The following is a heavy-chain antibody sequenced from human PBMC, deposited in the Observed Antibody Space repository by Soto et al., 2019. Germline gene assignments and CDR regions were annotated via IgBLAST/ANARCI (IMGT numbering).Heavy chain of an antibody. CDR2: IIPIFGKA. CDR1: GATLRTYT. CDR3: ARGVGYSYGYDYFYSGLDV. D-gene: IGHD5-18*01. V-gene: IGHV1-69*12. J-gene: IGHJ6*02. Sequence: QVQLVQSVAEVKKPGSSVKVSCKASGATLRTYTINWVRQAPGQGLEWMGGIIPIFGKANYAQKLQGRVTITADESTSTAYMELSSMRSEDTAVYYCARGVGYSYGYDYFYSGLDVWVQGTTVTVSS.